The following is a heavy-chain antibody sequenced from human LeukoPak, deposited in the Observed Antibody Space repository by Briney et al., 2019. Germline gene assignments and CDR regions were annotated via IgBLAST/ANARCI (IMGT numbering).Heavy chain of an antibody. V-gene: IGHV3-23*01. J-gene: IGHJ6*04. Sequence: PGGSLRLSCAASGLTFSSYAMSWVRQAPGKGLEWVSAISGGATSTYYADSVKGRFTISRVNSKNTVYLQMNSLRAEDTAIYYCAQVGGMAQDVWGKGTTVTVSS. D-gene: IGHD3-16*01. CDR3: AQVGGMAQDV. CDR2: ISGGATST. CDR1: GLTFSSYA.